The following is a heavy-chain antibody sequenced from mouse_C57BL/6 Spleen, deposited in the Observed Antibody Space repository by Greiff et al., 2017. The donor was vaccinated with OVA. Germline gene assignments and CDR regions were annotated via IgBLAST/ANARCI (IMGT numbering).Heavy chain of an antibody. D-gene: IGHD1-1*01. J-gene: IGHJ1*03. V-gene: IGHV1-72*01. CDR3: ARTYGSSYEGYFDV. CDR1: GYTFTSYW. CDR2: IDPNSGGT. Sequence: VQLQQPGAELVKPGASVKLSCKASGYTFTSYWMHWVKQRPGRGLEWIGRIDPNSGGTKYNEKFKSKATLTVDKPSSTAYMQLSSLTSEDTAVYDCARTYGSSYEGYFDVWGTGTTVTVSS.